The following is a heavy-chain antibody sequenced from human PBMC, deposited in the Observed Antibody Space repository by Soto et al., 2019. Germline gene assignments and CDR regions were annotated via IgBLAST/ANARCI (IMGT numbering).Heavy chain of an antibody. Sequence: GGSLRLSCAASGFTFSSYSMNWVRQAPGKGLEWVSSISSSSSYIYYADSLKGRFTISRDNAKNSLYLQMNSLRAEDTAVYYCARGGAAPGCYYYWGQGTLVTVSS. J-gene: IGHJ4*02. CDR1: GFTFSSYS. D-gene: IGHD2-2*01. CDR3: ARGGAAPGCYYY. CDR2: ISSSSSYI. V-gene: IGHV3-21*01.